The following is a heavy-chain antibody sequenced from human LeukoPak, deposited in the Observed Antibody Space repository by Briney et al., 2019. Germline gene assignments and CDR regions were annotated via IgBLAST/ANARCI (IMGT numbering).Heavy chain of an antibody. CDR3: ANTVDTAVSTTFGY. V-gene: IGHV3-21*01. Sequence: PGGSLRLSCAASGFTFSSYSMNWVRQAPGKGLEWVSSISSSSSYIYYADSVKGRFTISRDNSKNTLYLQMNSLRAEDTAVYYCANTVDTAVSTTFGYWGQGTLVTVSS. D-gene: IGHD5-18*01. CDR1: GFTFSSYS. J-gene: IGHJ4*02. CDR2: ISSSSSYI.